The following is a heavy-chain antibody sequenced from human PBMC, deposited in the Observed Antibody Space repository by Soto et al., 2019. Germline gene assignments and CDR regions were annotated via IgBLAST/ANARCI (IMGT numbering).Heavy chain of an antibody. CDR1: GGSISSGGYY. D-gene: IGHD5-12*01. Sequence: QVQLQESGPGLVKPSQTLSLTCTVSGGSISSGGYYWSWVRQHPGKGLEWIGYIYYSGSTYYNPSLKRRVTISVDTSKNQFSLKLSSVTAADTAVYYCARDSGYDYGPYDAFDIWGQGTMVTVSS. J-gene: IGHJ3*02. CDR2: IYYSGST. V-gene: IGHV4-31*03. CDR3: ARDSGYDYGPYDAFDI.